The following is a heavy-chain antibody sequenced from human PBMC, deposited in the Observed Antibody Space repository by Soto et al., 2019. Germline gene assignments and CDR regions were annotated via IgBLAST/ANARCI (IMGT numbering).Heavy chain of an antibody. CDR3: TREGS. CDR2: IDGGSSAI. CDR1: GFIFSDYS. Sequence: GGSLRLSCAASGFIFSDYSMNWVRQFPGEGLEWIAYIDGGSSAIHYTDSVKGRFTISRDNARNSLYLQMNSLRDEDTAVYYCTREGSWGRGTQVTVSS. J-gene: IGHJ4*02. V-gene: IGHV3-48*02.